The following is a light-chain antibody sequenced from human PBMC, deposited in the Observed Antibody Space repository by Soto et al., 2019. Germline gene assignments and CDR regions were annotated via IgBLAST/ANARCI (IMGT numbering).Light chain of an antibody. Sequence: QSVLTQPASVSGSPGQSITISCTGTSSDVGSYNLVSWYQQHPGKAPKLMIYEGSKRPPGVSNRFSGSKSGNTASLTISGLQAEDEADYYSCSYAGSSTYVVFGGGTKLTVL. CDR2: EGS. V-gene: IGLV2-23*01. CDR1: SSDVGSYNL. CDR3: CSYAGSSTYVV. J-gene: IGLJ2*01.